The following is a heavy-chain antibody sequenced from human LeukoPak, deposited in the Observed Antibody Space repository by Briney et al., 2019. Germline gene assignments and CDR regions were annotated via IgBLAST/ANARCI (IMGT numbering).Heavy chain of an antibody. V-gene: IGHV4-61*02. CDR1: GGSISSGSYY. J-gene: IGHJ2*01. CDR3: AREDYYDSSGYYWYFDL. Sequence: SQTLSLTCTVSGGSISSGSYYWSWIRQPAGKGLEWIGRIYTSGSTNYNPSLKSRVTISVDTSENQFSLKLSSVTAADTAVYYCAREDYYDSSGYYWYFDLWGRGTLVTVSS. CDR2: IYTSGST. D-gene: IGHD3-22*01.